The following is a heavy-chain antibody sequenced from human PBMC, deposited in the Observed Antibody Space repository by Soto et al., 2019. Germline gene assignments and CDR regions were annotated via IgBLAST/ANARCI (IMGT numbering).Heavy chain of an antibody. V-gene: IGHV4-34*01. J-gene: IGHJ4*02. CDR2: INHSGVT. Sequence: SETLYLTCGVYGGSFSGYYWTWIRQPPGKGLEWIGEINHSGVTTYNPSLASRVTISVDTSKDQISLRLRSMTAADAAVYYCARGGFHGGNYYIFDYWGQGSLVTVSS. D-gene: IGHD2-15*01. CDR3: ARGGFHGGNYYIFDY. CDR1: GGSFSGYY.